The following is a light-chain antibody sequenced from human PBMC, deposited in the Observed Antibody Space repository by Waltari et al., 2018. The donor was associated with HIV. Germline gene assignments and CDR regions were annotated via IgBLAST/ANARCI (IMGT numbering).Light chain of an antibody. CDR2: LGS. CDR3: MQALQTPQYT. Sequence: DIVMTQSPLSLPVAPGEPASISCRASQSLLHRNGYNYLDWYLQKPGQSPQLLICLGSNRASGVPDRFSGSGSGTDFTLKISRVEAEDVGVYYCMQALQTPQYTFGQGTKLEIK. J-gene: IGKJ2*01. V-gene: IGKV2-28*01. CDR1: QSLLHRNGYNY.